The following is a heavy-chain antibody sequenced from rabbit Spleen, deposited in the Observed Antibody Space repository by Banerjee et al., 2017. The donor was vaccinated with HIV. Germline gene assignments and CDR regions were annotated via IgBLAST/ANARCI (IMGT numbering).Heavy chain of an antibody. CDR1: GVSFTSNYY. CDR3: GRDVRGTGADEFGL. J-gene: IGHJ4*01. D-gene: IGHD7-1*01. Sequence: QEQLVESGGDLVKPGASLTLTCTASGVSFTSNYYMCWVRQAPGRGLEWIGCIYTSSNQNTYYANWAKGRFTISKTSSTTVTLQMTSLTGADTAIYFCGRDVRGTGADEFGLWGPGTLVTVS. CDR2: IYTSSNQNT. V-gene: IGHV1S45*01.